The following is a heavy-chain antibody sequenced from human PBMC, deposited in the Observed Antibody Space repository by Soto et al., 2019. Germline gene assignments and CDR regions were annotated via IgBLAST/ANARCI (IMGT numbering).Heavy chain of an antibody. CDR2: ISSSSSTI. CDR1: GFTFSSYS. V-gene: IGHV3-48*01. CDR3: AREAHILNSFDP. Sequence: PGGSLRLSCAASGFTFSSYSMNWFRQAPGKGLEWVSYISSSSSTIYYADSVKGRFTISRDNAKDSLYLQMNSLRAEDTAVYYCAREAHILNSFDPCGQGPLVTVAS. J-gene: IGHJ5*02. D-gene: IGHD3-9*01.